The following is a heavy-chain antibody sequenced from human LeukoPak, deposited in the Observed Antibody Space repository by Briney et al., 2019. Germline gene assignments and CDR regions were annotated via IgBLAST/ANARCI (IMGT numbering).Heavy chain of an antibody. CDR1: GFTFSSYW. Sequence: PGGSLRLSCAASGFTFSSYWMSWVRQAPGKGLEWVANIKQDGSGKYYVDSVKGRFTISRDNAKNSLYLQMNSLRAEDTAVYYCAREDVVVPAAIIFDYWGQGTLVTVSS. V-gene: IGHV3-7*01. CDR3: AREDVVVPAAIIFDY. CDR2: IKQDGSGK. J-gene: IGHJ4*02. D-gene: IGHD2-2*02.